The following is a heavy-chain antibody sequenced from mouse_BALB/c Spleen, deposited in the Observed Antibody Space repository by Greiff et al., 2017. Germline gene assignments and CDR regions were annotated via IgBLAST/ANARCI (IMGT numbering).Heavy chain of an antibody. V-gene: IGHV1-18*01. CDR2: INPNNGGT. J-gene: IGHJ3*01. Sequence: EVQLQQSGPELVKPGASVKIPCKASGYTFTDYNMDWVKQSHGKSLEWIGDINPNNGGTIYNQKFKGKATLTVDKSSSTAYMELRSLTSEDTAVYYCARSHSLLRLRWKGLFAYWGQGTLVTVSA. CDR3: ARSHSLLRLRWKGLFAY. CDR1: GYTFTDYN. D-gene: IGHD1-2*01.